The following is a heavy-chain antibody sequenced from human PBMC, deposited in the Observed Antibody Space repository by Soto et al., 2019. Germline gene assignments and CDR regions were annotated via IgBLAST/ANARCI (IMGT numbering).Heavy chain of an antibody. CDR3: ARDQNWNRTPFYYYYYYMDV. CDR2: ISSSSSTI. CDR1: GFTFSSYS. J-gene: IGHJ6*03. Sequence: GGSLRLSCAASGFTFSSYSMNWVRQAPGKGLEWVSYISSSSSTIYYADSVKGRFTISRDNAKNSLYLQMNSLRAEDTAVYYCARDQNWNRTPFYYYYYYMDVWGKGTTVTVSS. V-gene: IGHV3-48*01. D-gene: IGHD1-1*01.